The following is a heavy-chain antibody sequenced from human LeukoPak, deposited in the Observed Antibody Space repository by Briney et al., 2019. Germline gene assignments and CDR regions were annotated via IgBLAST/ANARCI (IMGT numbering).Heavy chain of an antibody. CDR3: ARSYSLPEY. J-gene: IGHJ4*02. Sequence: GGSLRLSCAASEFTFSSYEMNWVRQAPGKGLEWLSYISSSGSTRYYADSVKGRFTVSRDNSKDMVYLQMNSLTTADTAVYYCARSYSLPEYWGQGTLVTVSS. V-gene: IGHV3-48*03. CDR2: ISSSGSTR. D-gene: IGHD1-26*01. CDR1: EFTFSSYE.